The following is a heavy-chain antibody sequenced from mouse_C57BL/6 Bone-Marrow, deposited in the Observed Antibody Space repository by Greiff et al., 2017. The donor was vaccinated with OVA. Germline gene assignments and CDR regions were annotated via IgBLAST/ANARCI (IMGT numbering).Heavy chain of an antibody. CDR2: ISSGGDYI. Sequence: EVKLMESGEGLVKPGGSLKLSCAASGFTFSSYAMSWVRQTPEKRLEWVAYISSGGDYIYYADTVKGRFTISRDNARNTLYLQMSSLKSEDTAMYYCTRAITTRAMDYWGQGTSVTVSS. CDR1: GFTFSSYA. J-gene: IGHJ4*01. V-gene: IGHV5-9-1*02. D-gene: IGHD1-1*01. CDR3: TRAITTRAMDY.